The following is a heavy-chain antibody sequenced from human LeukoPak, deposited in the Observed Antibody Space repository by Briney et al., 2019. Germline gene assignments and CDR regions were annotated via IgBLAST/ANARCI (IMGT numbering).Heavy chain of an antibody. CDR2: ITGRSDKP. J-gene: IGHJ4*02. V-gene: IGHV3-23*01. D-gene: IGHD6-19*01. CDR1: GFNFNKYD. CDR3: AKGGWLDD. Sequence: PGGSLRLSCAASGFNFNKYDMTWARQAPGKGLEWVSTITGRSDKPYYTDSMKGRFVTSRDNSKDTLYLQMNSLRAEDTALYYCAKGGWLDDLGQGALVTVSS.